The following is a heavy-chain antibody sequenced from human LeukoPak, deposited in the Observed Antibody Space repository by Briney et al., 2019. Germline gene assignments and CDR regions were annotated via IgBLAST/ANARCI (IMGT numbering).Heavy chain of an antibody. Sequence: GGSLRLSCAASGFTFSTYTMSWVRQAPGKGLEWVSAISGSGGNTHYADSVKGRFTISRDNSTNTLYLQMDSLRADDTAVYYCAKAAFSRTSYFDYWGQGTLVTASS. J-gene: IGHJ4*02. CDR1: GFTFSTYT. V-gene: IGHV3-23*01. CDR2: ISGSGGNT. CDR3: AKAAFSRTSYFDY. D-gene: IGHD3-3*02.